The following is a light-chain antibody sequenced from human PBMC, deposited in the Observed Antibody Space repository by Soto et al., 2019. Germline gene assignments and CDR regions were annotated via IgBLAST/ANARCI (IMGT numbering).Light chain of an antibody. V-gene: IGKV1-33*01. CDR3: QQSDSLPIP. CDR1: QDISNY. Sequence: DIQMTQSPSSLSASVGDRVTITCRASQDISNYLNWYQQRPGKAPKLLIYDASNLERGVPSRFSGTRSGTHFTFAITSLQPEDVATYYCQQSDSLPIPFGRGTRLEI. J-gene: IGKJ5*01. CDR2: DAS.